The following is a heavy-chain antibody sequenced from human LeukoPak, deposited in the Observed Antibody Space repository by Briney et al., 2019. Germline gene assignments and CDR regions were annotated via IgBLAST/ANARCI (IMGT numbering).Heavy chain of an antibody. CDR1: GFSFSSYA. CDR2: INGSGGGT. CDR3: AKREGYGSIDY. V-gene: IGHV3-23*01. D-gene: IGHD3-16*01. Sequence: GGSPRLSCAASGFSFSSYAMSWVRQAPGKGLEWVSGINGSGGGTDYADSVKGWFTISRDNSKNTLYLQMNRPRAEDTAVYYCAKREGYGSIDYWGQGTLVTVSS. J-gene: IGHJ4*02.